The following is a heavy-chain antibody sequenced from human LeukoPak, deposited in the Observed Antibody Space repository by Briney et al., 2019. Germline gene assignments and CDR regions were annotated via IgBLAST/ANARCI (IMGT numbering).Heavy chain of an antibody. Sequence: GASVTVSCTASGYTFTIYGISWVRQAPGQGLEWMGWISAYNGNTNYAQKLQGRVTMTTDTSTNTAYMELRSLRSDDTAVYYCARDPDGMDVWGQGTTVTVSS. CDR2: ISAYNGNT. V-gene: IGHV1-18*01. J-gene: IGHJ6*02. CDR1: GYTFTIYG. CDR3: ARDPDGMDV.